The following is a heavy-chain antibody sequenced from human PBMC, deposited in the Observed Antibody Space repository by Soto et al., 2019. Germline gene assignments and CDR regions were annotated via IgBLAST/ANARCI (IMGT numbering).Heavy chain of an antibody. CDR3: ARHRACSGGSCPRTTYYYYYMEV. V-gene: IGHV5-51*01. CDR1: GYSFTSYW. Sequence: GESLKISCKGSGYSFTSYWIGWVRQMPGKGLEWMGIIYPGDSDTRYSPSFQGQVTISADKSISTAYLQWSSLKASDTAMYYCARHRACSGGSCPRTTYYYYYMEVWGKGTTVTVSS. D-gene: IGHD2-15*01. CDR2: IYPGDSDT. J-gene: IGHJ6*03.